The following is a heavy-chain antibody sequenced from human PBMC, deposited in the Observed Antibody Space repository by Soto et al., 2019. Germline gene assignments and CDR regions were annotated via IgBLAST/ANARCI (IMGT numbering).Heavy chain of an antibody. V-gene: IGHV3-33*01. Sequence: GSLRLSCAASGFTFSSYGMHWVRQAPGKGLEWVAVIWYDGSNKYYADSVKGRFTISRDNSKNTLYLHMKSQRAEDTAVYYCARNGSTDALPHKLDYWGQGTLVT. J-gene: IGHJ4*02. CDR1: GFTFSSYG. CDR3: ARNGSTDALPHKLDY. CDR2: IWYDGSNK. D-gene: IGHD2-2*01.